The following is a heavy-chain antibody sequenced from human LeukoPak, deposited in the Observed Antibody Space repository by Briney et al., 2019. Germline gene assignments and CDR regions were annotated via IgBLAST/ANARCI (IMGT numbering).Heavy chain of an antibody. CDR3: ARDWGMVATDPTIFDY. D-gene: IGHD5-12*01. CDR2: INPNSGGT. CDR1: GYTFTGYY. Sequence: ASVKVSCKASGYTFTGYYMHWVRQAPGQGLEWMGWINPNSGGTNYAQKFQGRVTMTRDTSISTAYMELSRLRSDDTAVYYCARDWGMVATDPTIFDYWGQGTLVTVSS. V-gene: IGHV1-2*02. J-gene: IGHJ4*02.